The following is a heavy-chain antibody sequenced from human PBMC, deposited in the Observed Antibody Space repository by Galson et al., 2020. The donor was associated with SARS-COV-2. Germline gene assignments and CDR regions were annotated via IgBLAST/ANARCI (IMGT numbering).Heavy chain of an antibody. J-gene: IGHJ4*02. CDR3: ARVYCTNGVCYFYFDY. V-gene: IGHV5-51*01. D-gene: IGHD2-8*01. Sequence: KIGESLKISCKGSGYSFTSYWIGWVRQMPGKGLEWMGIIYPGDSDTRYSPSFQGQVTISADKSISTAYLQWSSLKASDTAMYYCARVYCTNGVCYFYFDYWGQGTLVTVSS. CDR1: GYSFTSYW. CDR2: IYPGDSDT.